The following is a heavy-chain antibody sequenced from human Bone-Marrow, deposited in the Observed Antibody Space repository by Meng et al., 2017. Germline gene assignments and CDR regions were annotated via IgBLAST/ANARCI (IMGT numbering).Heavy chain of an antibody. CDR1: GGSFSGYY. Sequence: SETLSLTCAVYGGSFSGYYWSWIRQPPGKGLEWIGEINHSGSTNYNPSLKSRVTISVDTSKNQFFLKLSPVTAADTAVYYCARGQQWLVMYNWFDPWGQGTLVTVSS. J-gene: IGHJ5*02. CDR3: ARGQQWLVMYNWFDP. CDR2: INHSGST. V-gene: IGHV4-34*01. D-gene: IGHD6-19*01.